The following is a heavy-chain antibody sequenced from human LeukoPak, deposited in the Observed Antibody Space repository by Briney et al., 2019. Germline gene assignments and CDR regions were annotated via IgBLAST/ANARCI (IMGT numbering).Heavy chain of an antibody. J-gene: IGHJ4*02. CDR2: IYHSGST. V-gene: IGHV4-38-2*02. CDR1: GYSISSGYY. Sequence: WETLSLTCTVSGYSISSGYYWGWTRQPPGQGLEWIGSIYHSGSTYYNPSLKSRVTISVDTSKNQFSLKLSPVTGPEIVVEYCAGNLPRYYYFNHWAQGTLVTVSS. D-gene: IGHD3-10*01. CDR3: AGNLPRYYYFNH.